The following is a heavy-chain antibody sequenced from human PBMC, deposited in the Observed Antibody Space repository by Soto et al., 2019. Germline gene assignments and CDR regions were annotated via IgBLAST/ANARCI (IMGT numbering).Heavy chain of an antibody. V-gene: IGHV3-30*18. J-gene: IGHJ4*02. Sequence: SGGSLRLSCAASGFTFSSYGMHWVRQAPGKGLEWVAVISYDGSNKYYADSVKGRFTISRDNSKNTLYLQMNSLRAEDTAVYYCAKVGYSYDIDYWGQGTLVTVSS. D-gene: IGHD5-18*01. CDR3: AKVGYSYDIDY. CDR1: GFTFSSYG. CDR2: ISYDGSNK.